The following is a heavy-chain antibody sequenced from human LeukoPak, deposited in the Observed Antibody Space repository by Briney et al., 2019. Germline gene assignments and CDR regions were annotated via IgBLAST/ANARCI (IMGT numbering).Heavy chain of an antibody. D-gene: IGHD3-10*01. J-gene: IGHJ4*02. Sequence: GGSLRLSCAASGFTFSSYSMNWVRQAPGKGLEWVSSISSSSSYIYYADSVKGRFTISRDNSKNTVYLQMNSLRAEDTAVYYCAKESGFGELFDYWGQGTLVTVSS. CDR2: ISSSSSYI. CDR1: GFTFSSYS. V-gene: IGHV3-21*01. CDR3: AKESGFGELFDY.